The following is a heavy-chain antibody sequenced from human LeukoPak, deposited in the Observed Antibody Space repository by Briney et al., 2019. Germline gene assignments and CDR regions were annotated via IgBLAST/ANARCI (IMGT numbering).Heavy chain of an antibody. CDR2: ISSSSSYI. CDR3: ARELTNYYGSGGIDY. D-gene: IGHD3-10*01. J-gene: IGHJ4*02. V-gene: IGHV3-21*01. Sequence: PGGSLRLSCAASGFTFSSYEMNWVRQAPGKGLEWVSSISSSSSYIYYADSVKGRFTISRDNAKNSLYLQMNSLRAEDTAVYYCARELTNYYGSGGIDYWGQGTLVTVSS. CDR1: GFTFSSYE.